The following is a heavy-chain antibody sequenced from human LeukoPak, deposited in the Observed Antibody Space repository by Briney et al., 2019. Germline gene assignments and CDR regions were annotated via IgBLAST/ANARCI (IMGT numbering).Heavy chain of an antibody. Sequence: GASVTVSCTVSGYTLTELSMHWVRQAPGKGLEWMGGFDPEDGETIYAQKFQGRVTMTEDTSTDTAYMELSSLRSEDTAVYYCATDILPLTWQVGAINYFDYWGQGTLVTVSS. D-gene: IGHD1-26*01. CDR3: ATDILPLTWQVGAINYFDY. J-gene: IGHJ4*02. V-gene: IGHV1-24*01. CDR2: FDPEDGET. CDR1: GYTLTELS.